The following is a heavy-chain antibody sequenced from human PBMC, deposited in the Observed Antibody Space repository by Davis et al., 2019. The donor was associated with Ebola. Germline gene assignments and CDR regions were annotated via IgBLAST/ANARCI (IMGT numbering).Heavy chain of an antibody. CDR3: ARGPTWIQLWLRPLFDY. V-gene: IGHV3-30-3*01. CDR1: GFTFSSYA. J-gene: IGHJ4*02. D-gene: IGHD5-18*01. Sequence: PGGSLRLSCAASGFTFSSYAMHWVRQAPGKGLEWVAVISYDGSNKYYADSVKGRFTISRDNSKNTLYLQMNSLRAEDTAVYYCARGPTWIQLWLRPLFDYWGQGTLVTVSS. CDR2: ISYDGSNK.